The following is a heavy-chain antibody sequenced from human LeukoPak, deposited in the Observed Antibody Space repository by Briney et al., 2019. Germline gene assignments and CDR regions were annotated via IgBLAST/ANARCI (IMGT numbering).Heavy chain of an antibody. Sequence: SETLSLTCAVYSGSFSGYYWSWIRQPPGKGLEWIGEINRGGSTNYNPSLKSRVTISVDTSKNQFSLKLSSVTAADTAVYYCARGRTAMSNWGQGTLVTVSS. CDR1: SGSFSGYY. D-gene: IGHD5-18*01. V-gene: IGHV4-34*01. J-gene: IGHJ4*02. CDR3: ARGRTAMSN. CDR2: INRGGST.